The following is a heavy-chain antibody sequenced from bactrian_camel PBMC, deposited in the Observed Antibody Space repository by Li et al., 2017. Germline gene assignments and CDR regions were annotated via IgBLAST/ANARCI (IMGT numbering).Heavy chain of an antibody. Sequence: VQLVESGGGSVQAGGSLTLSCVASGVTYNSYCMGWFRQPPGNEREGVAVIDSDDGSADFTDALKGRFTISRDHTKNSLTLRKNNLKPEDTAIYYCAADGRLRGACNNADFGFWGQGTQVTVS. CDR3: AADGRLRGACNNADFGF. V-gene: IGHV3S31*01. J-gene: IGHJ6*01. CDR2: IDSDDGSA. D-gene: IGHD3*01. CDR1: GVTYNSYC.